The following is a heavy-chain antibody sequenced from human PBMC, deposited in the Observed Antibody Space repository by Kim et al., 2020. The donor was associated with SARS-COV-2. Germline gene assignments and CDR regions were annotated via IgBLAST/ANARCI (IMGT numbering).Heavy chain of an antibody. J-gene: IGHJ4*02. Sequence: SETLSLTCTVSGGPLSSYYWSWIRQPPGKGLEWIGFIYRSVTTTYNPALKSRVTISVDRSKSQQLSLKMTSLTAADTAVYYCARALAGSRGNLPLAYWGQGSLVTVAA. CDR3: ARALAGSRGNLPLAY. CDR1: GGPLSSYY. V-gene: IGHV4-4*08. CDR2: IYRSVTT. D-gene: IGHD3-22*01.